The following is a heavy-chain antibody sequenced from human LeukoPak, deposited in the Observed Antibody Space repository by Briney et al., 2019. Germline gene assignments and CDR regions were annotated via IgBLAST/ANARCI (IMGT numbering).Heavy chain of an antibody. J-gene: IGHJ4*02. CDR2: IRYDGSDK. CDR3: AKDSGITMIVVVTTLDY. D-gene: IGHD3-22*01. V-gene: IGHV3-30*02. CDR1: GFSFSSYG. Sequence: PGGSLRLSCAASGFSFSSYGMHWVRQAPGKGLEWVTFIRYDGSDKYYPDSVKGRFTISRDNSKNTLYLQMNSLRVEDTAVYYCAKDSGITMIVVVTTLDYWGQGTLVTVSS.